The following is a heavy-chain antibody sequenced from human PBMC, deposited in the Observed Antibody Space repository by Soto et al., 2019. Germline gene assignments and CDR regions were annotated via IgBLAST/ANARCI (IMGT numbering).Heavy chain of an antibody. D-gene: IGHD1-1*01. CDR2: IYYNGNT. Sequence: QLQLQESGPGLVKPSETLSLTCTVSGGSIGSIPYYWAGIRQPPGKGLQWIGNIYYNGNTFYNPSLRSRVTISIDTSKSQCSLGLSSVTASDTAVYYCARHGPLTNNWNQLNCWGQGTLVTVSS. CDR3: ARHGPLTNNWNQLNC. J-gene: IGHJ4*02. CDR1: GGSIGSIPYY. V-gene: IGHV4-39*01.